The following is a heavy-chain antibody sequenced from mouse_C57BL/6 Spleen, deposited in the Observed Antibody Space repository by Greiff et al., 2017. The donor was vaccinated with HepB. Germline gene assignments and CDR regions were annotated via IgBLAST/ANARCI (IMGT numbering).Heavy chain of an antibody. V-gene: IGHV1-81*01. D-gene: IGHD2-1*01. Sequence: VQLQQSGAELARPGASVKLSCKASGYTFTSYGISWVKQRTGQGLEWIGEIYPRSGNTYYNEKFKGKATLTADKSSSTAYMELRSLTSEDSAVYLCASERGLNYVGFDYWGQGTTLTVSS. CDR1: GYTFTSYG. J-gene: IGHJ2*01. CDR2: IYPRSGNT. CDR3: ASERGLNYVGFDY.